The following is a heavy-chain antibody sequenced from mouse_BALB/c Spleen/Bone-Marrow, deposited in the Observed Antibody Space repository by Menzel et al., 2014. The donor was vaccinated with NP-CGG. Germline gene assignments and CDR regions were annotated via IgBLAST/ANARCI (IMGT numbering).Heavy chain of an antibody. CDR2: INPDSSTI. Sequence: DVHLVESGGGLVQPGGSLKLSCVASGFDFSRYWMSWVRQAPGKGLGWIGEINPDSSTINYTPSLKDKFIISRDNAKDTLYLQMSKVRSEDTALYYCGLLGYYGYHDAWGAGTTVTISS. J-gene: IGHJ1*01. CDR1: GFDFSRYW. V-gene: IGHV4-1*02. CDR3: GLLGYYGYHDA. D-gene: IGHD2-3*01.